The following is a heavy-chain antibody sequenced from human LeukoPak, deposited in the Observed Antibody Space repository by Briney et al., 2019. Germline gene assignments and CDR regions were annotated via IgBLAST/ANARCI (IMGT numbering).Heavy chain of an antibody. J-gene: IGHJ4*02. CDR1: GGSVRSYY. V-gene: IGHV4-59*02. CDR3: ARSFSSGYYSSYYFDY. Sequence: SETLSLTCTVSGGSVRSYYWSWIRQPPGKGLEWIGYIYYSGSTNYNPSLKSRVTISVDTSKNQFSLKLSSVTAADTAVYYCARSFSSGYYSSYYFDYWGQGTLVTVSS. CDR2: IYYSGST. D-gene: IGHD3-22*01.